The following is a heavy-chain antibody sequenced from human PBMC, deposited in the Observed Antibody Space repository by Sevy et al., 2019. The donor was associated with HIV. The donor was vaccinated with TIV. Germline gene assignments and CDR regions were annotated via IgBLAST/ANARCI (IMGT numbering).Heavy chain of an antibody. CDR2: FDPEDGDPEDGKT. J-gene: IGHJ4*02. CDR3: ATTKDYYDSSGYPFDS. Sequence: ASVKVSCKVSGYTLTKLSMHWVRQTPGKGLEWMTTFDPEDGDPEDGKTIYAQKFLGRVTMTEDTSTDTAYMELSSLGSDDTAVYYCATTKDYYDSSGYPFDSWGQGTLVTVSS. CDR1: GYTLTKLS. V-gene: IGHV1-24*01. D-gene: IGHD3-22*01.